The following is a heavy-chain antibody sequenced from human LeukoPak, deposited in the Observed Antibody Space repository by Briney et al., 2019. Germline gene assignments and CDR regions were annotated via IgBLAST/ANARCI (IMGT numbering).Heavy chain of an antibody. CDR2: ISSSSSYI. CDR3: ARDPYSGGYGAYYYYYMDV. CDR1: GFTFSSYS. D-gene: IGHD6-19*01. J-gene: IGHJ6*03. V-gene: IGHV3-21*01. Sequence: GGSLRLSCAASGFTFSSYSMNWVRQAPGKGLEWVSSISSSSSYIYYADSVKGRFTISRDNAKNSLYLQMNSLRAEDTAVYYCARDPYSGGYGAYYYYYMDVWGKGTTVTVSS.